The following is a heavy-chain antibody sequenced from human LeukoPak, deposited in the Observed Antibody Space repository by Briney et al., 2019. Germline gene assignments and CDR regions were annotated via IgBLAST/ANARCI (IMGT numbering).Heavy chain of an antibody. J-gene: IGHJ4*02. CDR1: GGSFSGYY. CDR3: ARGPPYYYDGSGYYYFDY. Sequence: SETLSLTCAVYGGSFSGYYWTWIRQPPGKGLEWIGEINHSGSPNYNPSLKSRVTISVDTSKSQFSLKLSSVTAADTAIYYCARGPPYYYDGSGYYYFDYWGQGILVTVSS. D-gene: IGHD3-22*01. V-gene: IGHV4-34*01. CDR2: INHSGSP.